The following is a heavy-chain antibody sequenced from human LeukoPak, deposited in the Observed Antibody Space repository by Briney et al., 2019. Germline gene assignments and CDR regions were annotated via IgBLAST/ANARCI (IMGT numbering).Heavy chain of an antibody. Sequence: ASVKVSCKASGYTFTSYDINWVRQATGQGLEWMGWMNPNSGNTGYAQKFQGRVTITRNTSISTAYMELSSLRSEDTAVYYCARNQGYDLWSGYGGDYYYYMDVWGKGTTVTVSS. CDR1: GYTFTSYD. CDR3: ARNQGYDLWSGYGGDYYYYMDV. J-gene: IGHJ6*03. V-gene: IGHV1-8*01. D-gene: IGHD3-3*01. CDR2: MNPNSGNT.